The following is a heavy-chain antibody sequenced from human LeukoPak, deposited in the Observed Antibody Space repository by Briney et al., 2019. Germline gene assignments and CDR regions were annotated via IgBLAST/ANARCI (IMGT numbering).Heavy chain of an antibody. CDR1: GFTFSSYT. V-gene: IGHV3-23*01. CDR3: AKAATVTTNFRFDP. Sequence: GGSLRLSCAASGFTFSSYTMSWVRQAPGKGLEWVSAISGSGSNTYYADSVKGRFTISRDNSKNTLYLQTNGLRAEDTAVYYCAKAATVTTNFRFDPWGQGTLVTVSS. J-gene: IGHJ5*02. D-gene: IGHD4-17*01. CDR2: ISGSGSNT.